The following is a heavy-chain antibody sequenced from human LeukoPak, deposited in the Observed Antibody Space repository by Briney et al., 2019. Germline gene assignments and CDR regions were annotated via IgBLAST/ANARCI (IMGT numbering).Heavy chain of an antibody. CDR2: INPNSGGT. J-gene: IGHJ5*02. CDR1: GYTFTGYY. CDR3: ARVLYGGNSVGWFDP. V-gene: IGHV1-2*02. Sequence: ASVKVSCKASGYTFTGYYMHWVRQAPGQGLEWMGWINPNSGGTNYAQKFQGRVTVTRDTSISTAYMELSRLRSDDTAVYYCARVLYGGNSVGWFDPWGQGTLVTVSS. D-gene: IGHD4-23*01.